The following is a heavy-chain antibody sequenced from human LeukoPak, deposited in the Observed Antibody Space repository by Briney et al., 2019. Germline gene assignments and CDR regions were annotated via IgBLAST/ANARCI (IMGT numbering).Heavy chain of an antibody. V-gene: IGHV1-8*01. D-gene: IGHD3-10*01. J-gene: IGHJ6*03. Sequence: SVKVSCKASGYTFTSYDINWVRQATGQGLECMGWMNPNSGNTGYAQKFQGRVTMTRNTSISTAYMELSSLRSEDTAVYYCARVQALLWFGELLRYYMDVWGKGTTVTVSS. CDR1: GYTFTSYD. CDR2: MNPNSGNT. CDR3: ARVQALLWFGELLRYYMDV.